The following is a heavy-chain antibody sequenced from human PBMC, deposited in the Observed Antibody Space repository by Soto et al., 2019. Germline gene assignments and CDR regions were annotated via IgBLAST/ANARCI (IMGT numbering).Heavy chain of an antibody. CDR3: ASATPYASSTSCLRYGMDV. CDR1: GYTFTSYG. CDR2: ISAYNGNT. Sequence: WAQVKVSCKASGYTFTSYGISWVRQAPGQGLEWMGWISAYNGNTNYAQKLQGRVTRTTDPSTSTAYMELRSLRSDDTAVCYCASATPYASSTSCLRYGMDVWGQGTTVTVSS. D-gene: IGHD2-2*01. V-gene: IGHV1-18*04. J-gene: IGHJ6*02.